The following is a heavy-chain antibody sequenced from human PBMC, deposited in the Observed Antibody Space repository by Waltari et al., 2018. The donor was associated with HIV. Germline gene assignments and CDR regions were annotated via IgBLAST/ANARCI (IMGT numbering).Heavy chain of an antibody. CDR3: ARDYSSTSCYYFDY. CDR1: GFTFSSYW. J-gene: IGHJ4*02. V-gene: IGHV3-7*01. D-gene: IGHD2-2*01. Sequence: EVQLVESGGGLVQPGGSLRISGAASGFTFSSYWLSWVRRAPGKGLEWVANIKQDGIENDYVDSVKGRFTISRDNAKNSLYLQMNSLRAEDTAVYYCARDYSSTSCYYFDYWGQGTLVTVSS. CDR2: IKQDGIEN.